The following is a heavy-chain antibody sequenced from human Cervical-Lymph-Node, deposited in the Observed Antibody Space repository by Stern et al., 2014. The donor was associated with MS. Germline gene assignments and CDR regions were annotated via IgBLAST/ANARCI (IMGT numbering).Heavy chain of an antibody. CDR3: ARDFVDTAMITRSDYLDC. Sequence: VQLVESGSELKKPGASVKGSCKASGYTLTNYPINWVRQAPGQGLEWMGWINTNTGNSTYAQDFTGRFVFSLDTSVSTAYLQISNLKAEDTAVYYCARDFVDTAMITRSDYLDCWGQGTLVTVSS. CDR1: GYTLTNYP. V-gene: IGHV7-4-1*02. D-gene: IGHD5-18*01. J-gene: IGHJ4*02. CDR2: INTNTGNS.